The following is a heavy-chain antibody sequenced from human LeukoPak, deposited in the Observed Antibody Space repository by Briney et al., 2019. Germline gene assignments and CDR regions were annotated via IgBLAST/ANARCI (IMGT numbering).Heavy chain of an antibody. V-gene: IGHV1-2*02. CDR2: INPNSGGT. Sequence: ASVKVSCKASGYTFTGYYMYWVRQAPGQGLEWMGWINPNSGGTNYAQKFEGRVTMITDTSTSTAHMELSRLRSGDTAVYYCARDGQPYDFWSGYLNNWFDPWGQGTLVTVSS. CDR3: ARDGQPYDFWSGYLNNWFDP. D-gene: IGHD3-3*01. CDR1: GYTFTGYY. J-gene: IGHJ5*02.